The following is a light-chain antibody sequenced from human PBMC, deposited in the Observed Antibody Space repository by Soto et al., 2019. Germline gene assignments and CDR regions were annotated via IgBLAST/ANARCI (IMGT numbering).Light chain of an antibody. Sequence: EIVLTQSPATLSLSPGERATLSCRASQSVGIYLGWYQQRPGQAPRLLIYDASKRAAGVPARFTGSGSGSEFTLTISGLQSEDFAIYYCQQGHNWPLTFGQGTRLEI. CDR3: QQGHNWPLT. V-gene: IGKV3-11*01. J-gene: IGKJ2*01. CDR1: QSVGIY. CDR2: DAS.